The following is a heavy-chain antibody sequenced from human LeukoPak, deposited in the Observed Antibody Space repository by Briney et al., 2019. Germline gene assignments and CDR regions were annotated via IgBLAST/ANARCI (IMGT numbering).Heavy chain of an antibody. J-gene: IGHJ4*02. CDR2: INHSGST. CDR1: GGSFSGYY. V-gene: IGHV4-34*01. CDR3: ARDGDSSGYFSV. D-gene: IGHD3-22*01. Sequence: SEALSLPCAVYGGSFSGYYWSWIRPPPGKGLAWIGEINHSGSTNYNPSLKSRVTISVDTSKNQFSLKLSSVTAADTAVYYCARDGDSSGYFSVWGQGTLVTVSS.